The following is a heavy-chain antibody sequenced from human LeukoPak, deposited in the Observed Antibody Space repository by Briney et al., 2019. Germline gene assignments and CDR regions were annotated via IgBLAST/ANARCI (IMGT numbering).Heavy chain of an antibody. CDR2: IYYSGST. V-gene: IGHV4-59*12. CDR3: ARVSGWFGELIDY. Sequence: PSETLSLTCTVSGGSISSYYWSWIRQPPGKGLEWIGYIYYSGSTNYNPSLKSRVTISVDTSKNQFSLKLSSVTAADTAVYYCARVSGWFGELIDYWGQGTLVTVSS. D-gene: IGHD3-10*01. CDR1: GGSISSYY. J-gene: IGHJ4*02.